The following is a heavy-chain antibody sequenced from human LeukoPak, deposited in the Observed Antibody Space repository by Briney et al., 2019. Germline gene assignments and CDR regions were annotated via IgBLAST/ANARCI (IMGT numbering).Heavy chain of an antibody. D-gene: IGHD6-13*01. CDR1: GFTFSSYG. Sequence: HSGRSLRLSCAASGFTFSSYGMHWVRQAPGKGLEWVAVIWYDGSNKYYADSVKGRFTISRDNSKNTLYLQMNSLRAEDTAVYYCAKDVSVQLVSLDYGGQATLVTVSS. J-gene: IGHJ4*02. CDR2: IWYDGSNK. V-gene: IGHV3-33*06. CDR3: AKDVSVQLVSLDY.